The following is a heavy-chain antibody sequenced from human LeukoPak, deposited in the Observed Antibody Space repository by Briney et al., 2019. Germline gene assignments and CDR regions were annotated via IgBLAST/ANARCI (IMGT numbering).Heavy chain of an antibody. D-gene: IGHD3-9*01. CDR1: GFTFSSYG. CDR2: IYSGGST. CDR3: ARQSAHRLAPFDY. V-gene: IGHV3-66*04. Sequence: PGGSLRLSCAASGFTFSSYGMHWVRQAPGKGLEWVSVIYSGGSTYYADSVKGRFTISRDNSKNTLYLQMNSLRAEDTAVYYCARQSAHRLAPFDYWGQGTLVTVSS. J-gene: IGHJ4*02.